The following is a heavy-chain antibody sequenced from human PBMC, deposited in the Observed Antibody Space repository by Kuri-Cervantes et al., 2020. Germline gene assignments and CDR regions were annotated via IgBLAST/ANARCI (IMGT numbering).Heavy chain of an antibody. V-gene: IGHV3-48*02. D-gene: IGHD3-9*01. Sequence: GESLKISCAASGFTFSSYSMNWVRQAPGKGLEWVSYISTSSSPIYYADSVKGRFTISRDNAKNSLYLQMNSLRDEDTAVYYCARLDFDGFDYWGQGTLVTVYS. CDR3: ARLDFDGFDY. J-gene: IGHJ4*02. CDR2: ISTSSSPI. CDR1: GFTFSSYS.